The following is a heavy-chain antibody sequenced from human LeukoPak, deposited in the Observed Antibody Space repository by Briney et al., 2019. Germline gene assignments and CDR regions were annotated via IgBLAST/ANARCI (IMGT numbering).Heavy chain of an antibody. V-gene: IGHV3-7*01. CDR3: ARDPQYSYDDSGTFDS. J-gene: IGHJ4*02. CDR2: IKQDGEET. D-gene: IGHD3-22*01. CDR1: GFTFSSYT. Sequence: GRSLRLSCAASGFTFSSYTMHWVRQAPGKGPEWVANIKQDGEETYYLDSVKGRFTVSRDNAKNSLYLQMNTLRAEDTAVYYCARDPQYSYDDSGTFDSWGQGTLVTVSS.